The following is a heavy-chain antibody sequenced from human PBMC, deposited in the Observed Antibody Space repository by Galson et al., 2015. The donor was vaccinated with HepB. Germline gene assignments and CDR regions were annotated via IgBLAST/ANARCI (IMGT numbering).Heavy chain of an antibody. Sequence: QSGAEVKKPGESLRISCKGSGYSFTSYWISWVRQMPGKGLEWMGRIDPSDSYTNYSPSFQGHVTISADKSISTAYLQWSSLKASDTAMYYCARPRLIAAAAGTEQAEIDGMDVWGQGTTVTVSS. CDR2: IDPSDSYT. D-gene: IGHD6-13*01. CDR1: GYSFTSYW. J-gene: IGHJ6*02. CDR3: ARPRLIAAAAGTEQAEIDGMDV. V-gene: IGHV5-10-1*01.